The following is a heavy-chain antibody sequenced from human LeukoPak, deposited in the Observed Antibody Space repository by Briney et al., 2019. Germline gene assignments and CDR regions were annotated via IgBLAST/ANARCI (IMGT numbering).Heavy chain of an antibody. Sequence: GGSLRLSCAASGFTFSSYWMHCVRQAPGKGLVWVSRINSDGSSTSYADSVKGRFTISRDNARNTLYLQMNSLRAEDTAVYYCARDFPNYDILTGRVGYGMDVWGQGTTVTVSS. D-gene: IGHD3-9*01. CDR3: ARDFPNYDILTGRVGYGMDV. CDR2: INSDGSST. V-gene: IGHV3-74*01. CDR1: GFTFSSYW. J-gene: IGHJ6*02.